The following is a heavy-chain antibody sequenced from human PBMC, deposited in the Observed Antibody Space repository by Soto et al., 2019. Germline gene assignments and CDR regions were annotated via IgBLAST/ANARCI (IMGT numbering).Heavy chain of an antibody. J-gene: IGHJ6*02. CDR1: GYTFTIYS. V-gene: IGHV1-3*01. CDR2: INPDNGNA. CDR3: ARGHSSGWPHYYYYGMDV. Sequence: QVQLEQSGAEVKKPGASVKVSCKASGYTFTIYSIHWVRQAPGQRLEWMGWINPDNGNAKYSQKFQGRVTITRDPSASTGNMELSSLRSEDTAVYYCARGHSSGWPHYYYYGMDVWGQGTTVTVSS. D-gene: IGHD6-19*01.